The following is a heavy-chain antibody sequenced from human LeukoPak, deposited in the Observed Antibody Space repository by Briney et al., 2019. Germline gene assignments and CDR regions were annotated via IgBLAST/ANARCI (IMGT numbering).Heavy chain of an antibody. CDR1: GYTFTSYD. V-gene: IGHV1-8*03. Sequence: ASVKVSCKASGYTFTSYDINWVRQATGQGLEWMGWMNPNSGNTGYAQKFQGRVTITRNTSISTAYMELSSLRSEDTAVYYCASSRSGSYYSRAFDIWGQGTMVTVSS. CDR2: MNPNSGNT. CDR3: ASSRSGSYYSRAFDI. D-gene: IGHD3-10*01. J-gene: IGHJ3*02.